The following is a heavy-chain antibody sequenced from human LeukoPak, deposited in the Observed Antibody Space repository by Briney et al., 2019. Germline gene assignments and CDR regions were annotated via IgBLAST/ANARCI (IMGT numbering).Heavy chain of an antibody. D-gene: IGHD6-13*01. V-gene: IGHV4-34*01. Sequence: SETLSLTCAVYGGSFSGYYWSWIRHPPGKGRERISDSNHSRYKKYNPNLKSRVTISVDTSKQQFSMKLSSVTAADTAVYYCARISLRVAGDYWGQGTLVTVSS. CDR2: SNHSRYK. CDR3: ARISLRVAGDY. CDR1: GGSFSGYY. J-gene: IGHJ4*02.